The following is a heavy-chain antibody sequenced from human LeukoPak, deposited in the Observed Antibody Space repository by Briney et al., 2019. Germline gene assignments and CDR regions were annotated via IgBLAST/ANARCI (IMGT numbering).Heavy chain of an antibody. Sequence: SETLSLTCTVSGGSVTRGSYYWSWIRQPPGKGLEWIGYTYYSGSTNYNPSLKSRATISLDTSKNQFSLKLRSVTAADTAVYYCARDGSPYNWNDSWGQGTLVTVSS. V-gene: IGHV4-61*01. D-gene: IGHD5-12*01. J-gene: IGHJ5*01. CDR2: TYYSGST. CDR3: ARDGSPYNWNDS. CDR1: GGSVTRGSYY.